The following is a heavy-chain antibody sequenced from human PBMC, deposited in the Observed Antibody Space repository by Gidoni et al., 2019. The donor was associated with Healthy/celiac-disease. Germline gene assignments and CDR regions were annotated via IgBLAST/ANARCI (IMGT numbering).Heavy chain of an antibody. CDR3: SAQQLIPYYYYGMDV. Sequence: QVQLPESAPGLVKPSHTLSLTRTVPGCPISSGSYYWSWIRQPAGKGLEWIGRIYTSGRTNYNPSLKSRVTISVDTSKNQFSLKLSSVTAADTAVYYCSAQQLIPYYYYGMDVWGQGTTVTVSS. CDR1: GCPISSGSYY. J-gene: IGHJ6*02. CDR2: IYTSGRT. V-gene: IGHV4-61*02. D-gene: IGHD6-13*01.